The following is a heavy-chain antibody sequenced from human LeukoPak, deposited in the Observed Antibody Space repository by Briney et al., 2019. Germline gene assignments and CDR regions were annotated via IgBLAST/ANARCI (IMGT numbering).Heavy chain of an antibody. CDR3: AKDKNYYDSSGYYYVGYMDV. CDR1: GFTFSSYA. CDR2: ISGSGGST. V-gene: IGHV3-23*01. J-gene: IGHJ6*03. D-gene: IGHD3-22*01. Sequence: GGSLRLSCAASGFTFSSYAMSWVRQAPGKGLEWVSAISGSGGSTYYADSVKGRFTISRDNSKNTLYLQMNSLRTEDTALYYCAKDKNYYDSSGYYYVGYMDVWGKGTTVTVSS.